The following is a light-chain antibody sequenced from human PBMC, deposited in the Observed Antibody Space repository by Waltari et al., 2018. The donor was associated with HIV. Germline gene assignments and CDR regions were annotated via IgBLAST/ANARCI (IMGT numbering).Light chain of an antibody. V-gene: IGLV2-11*01. CDR2: DVS. J-gene: IGLJ1*01. CDR1: RSDVGGYTY. Sequence: QSALTQPRSVSGSPGQSVTISCTATRSDVGGYTYSPWYQQQPGKAPKLMIFDVSKRPSGVPDRFSGSRSGNTASLTISGLQAEDEADYYCCSYAGSYTYVFGTGTKVTVL. CDR3: CSYAGSYTYV.